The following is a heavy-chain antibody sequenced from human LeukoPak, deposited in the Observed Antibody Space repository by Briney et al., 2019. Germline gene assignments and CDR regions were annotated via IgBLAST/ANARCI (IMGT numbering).Heavy chain of an antibody. Sequence: GGSLRLSCAASGFTFSSYWMSWVRQAPGKGLEWVANIKQDGSEKYYVDSVKGRFTISRDNSKNTLYLQMNNLRAEDTAVYYCATERGDSPDYWGQGTLVTVSS. CDR1: GFTFSSYW. CDR2: IKQDGSEK. J-gene: IGHJ4*02. D-gene: IGHD2-21*01. CDR3: ATERGDSPDY. V-gene: IGHV3-7*03.